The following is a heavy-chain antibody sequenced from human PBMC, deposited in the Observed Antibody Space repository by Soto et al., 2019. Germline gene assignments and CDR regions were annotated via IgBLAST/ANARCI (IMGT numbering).Heavy chain of an antibody. V-gene: IGHV3-23*01. D-gene: IGHD3-9*01. Sequence: LRLSCAASGFTFSSYAMSWVRQAPGKGLEWVSAISGSGGSTYYADSVKGRFTISRDNSKNTLYLQMNSLRAEDTAVYYCAKDHCVYFRTPDLYYFDYWGQGTLVTVSS. CDR1: GFTFSSYA. CDR2: ISGSGGST. J-gene: IGHJ4*02. CDR3: AKDHCVYFRTPDLYYFDY.